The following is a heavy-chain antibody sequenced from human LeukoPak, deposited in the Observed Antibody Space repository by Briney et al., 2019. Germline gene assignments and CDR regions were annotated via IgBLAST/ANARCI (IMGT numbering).Heavy chain of an antibody. D-gene: IGHD3-3*02. CDR1: GFTFSNYA. J-gene: IGHJ5*02. Sequence: PGGSLRLSCAASGFTFSNYAMSWVRQAPGKGLDWVSAISGSGGSTFYADSVKGRFTISRDNSQNTLFLQMNSLRVEDTAVYFCAKDIREEGFTSWGQGTLVTVSS. CDR3: AKDIREEGFTS. CDR2: ISGSGGST. V-gene: IGHV3-23*01.